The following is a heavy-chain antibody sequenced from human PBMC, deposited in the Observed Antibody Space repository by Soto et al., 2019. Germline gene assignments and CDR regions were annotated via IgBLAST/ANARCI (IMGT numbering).Heavy chain of an antibody. D-gene: IGHD2-21*02. CDR3: ARGDGERCDGKGDLGRH. V-gene: IGHV3-74*01. CDR1: GFTFSSYW. CDR2: IKTDGSGT. Sequence: EVQLVESGGGLVQPGESLTLSCAASGFTFSSYWMHWVRQAPGKGLVWVSRIKTDGSGTYYADSVQGRFTISRDNAKNTLSLQMNSLRVEETAVDFCARGDGERCDGKGDLGRHWGQGTLVTVSS. J-gene: IGHJ4*02.